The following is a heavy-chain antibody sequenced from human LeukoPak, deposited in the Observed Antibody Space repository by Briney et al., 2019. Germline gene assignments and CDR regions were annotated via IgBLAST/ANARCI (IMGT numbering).Heavy chain of an antibody. J-gene: IGHJ4*02. Sequence: ASVKVSCKASGYTFTSYGISWVRQAPGQGLEWMGWISAYNGNTNYAQKLQGRVTMTTDTSTSTAYMELRSLRSDDTAVYYCAGGSSRGVTTPPGYWGQGTLVTVSS. CDR1: GYTFTSYG. CDR2: ISAYNGNT. CDR3: AGGSSRGVTTPPGY. V-gene: IGHV1-18*01. D-gene: IGHD4-17*01.